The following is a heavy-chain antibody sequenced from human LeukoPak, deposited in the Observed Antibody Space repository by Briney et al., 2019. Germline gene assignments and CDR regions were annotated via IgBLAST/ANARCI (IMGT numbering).Heavy chain of an antibody. CDR3: ARDKGDYDSSGSLFVF. CDR1: EFTFSTYN. J-gene: IGHJ4*02. Sequence: PGGSLRLSCAASEFTFSTYNMHWVRQAPGKGLEWVSTISSNSDSYTYYADSVKGRFTISRDNAKNSLYLQMNYLRDEDTAVYYCARDKGDYDSSGSLFVFGGQGTLVTVSS. V-gene: IGHV3-21*04. D-gene: IGHD3-22*01. CDR2: ISSNSDSYT.